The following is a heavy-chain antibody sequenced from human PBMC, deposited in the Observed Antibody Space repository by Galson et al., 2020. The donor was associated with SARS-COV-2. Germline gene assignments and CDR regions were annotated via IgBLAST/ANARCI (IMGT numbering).Heavy chain of an antibody. CDR1: GFTFNSYT. CDR2: ISSNSEYI. V-gene: IGHV3-21*01. D-gene: IGHD1-26*01. CDR3: AREASWAMFGIDV. J-gene: IGHJ6*02. Sequence: AGSLRLSCAVSGFTFNSYTMTWVRQAPGKGPEWVSSISSNSEYIYYEDSLKGRFTISRDNAKNSLYLQMNSLRAEDTAVYYCAREASWAMFGIDVWGQGTTVTGSS.